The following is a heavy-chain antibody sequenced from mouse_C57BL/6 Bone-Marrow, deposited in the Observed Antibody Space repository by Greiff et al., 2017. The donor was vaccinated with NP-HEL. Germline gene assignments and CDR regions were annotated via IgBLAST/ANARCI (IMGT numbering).Heavy chain of an antibody. CDR3: ARKGSTMVNTHWYFDV. Sequence: VKLQQPGAELVKPGASVKLSCKASGYTFTSYWMHWVKQRPGQGLEWIGMIHPNSGSTNYNEKFKSKATLTVDKSSSTAYMQLSSLTSEDSAVYYCARKGSTMVNTHWYFDVWGTGTTVTVSS. CDR2: IHPNSGST. J-gene: IGHJ1*03. V-gene: IGHV1-64*01. CDR1: GYTFTSYW. D-gene: IGHD2-2*01.